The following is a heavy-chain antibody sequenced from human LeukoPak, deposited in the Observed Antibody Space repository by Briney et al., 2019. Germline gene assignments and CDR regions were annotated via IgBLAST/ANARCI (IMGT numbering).Heavy chain of an antibody. CDR3: AKKPILDSGYD. D-gene: IGHD5-12*01. V-gene: IGHV3-23*01. CDR2: ISGSGGST. CDR1: GFTFSSYA. Sequence: GGSLRLSCAASGFTFSSYAMSWVRQAPGKGLEWVSAISGSGGSTYYADSVKGRFTISRDNSKNTLYLQINSLRAEDTAVYYCAKKPILDSGYDWGQGTLVTVSS. J-gene: IGHJ4*02.